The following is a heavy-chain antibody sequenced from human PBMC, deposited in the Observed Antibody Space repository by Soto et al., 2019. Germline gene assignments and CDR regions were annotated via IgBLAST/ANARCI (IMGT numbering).Heavy chain of an antibody. CDR2: ISFAGDNI. CDR3: AKDYEGYYVDYG. Sequence: QVHLVESGGGAVQPGRSLRLSCAASGFTFNSYSMHWFRQAPGKGLEWVAVISFAGDNIHYADSVRGRFTISRDNSQNTLYLQMNSLRRDDTAVYYCAKDYEGYYVDYGWGQGTLVIVSS. CDR1: GFTFNSYS. J-gene: IGHJ4*02. V-gene: IGHV3-30*04. D-gene: IGHD3-3*01.